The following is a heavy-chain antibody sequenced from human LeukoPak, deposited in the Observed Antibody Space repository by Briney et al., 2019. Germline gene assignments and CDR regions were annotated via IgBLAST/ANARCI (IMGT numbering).Heavy chain of an antibody. CDR1: GYTLTELS. D-gene: IGHD3-10*01. CDR2: FDPEDGET. V-gene: IGHV1-24*01. Sequence: ASVKVSCKVSGYTLTELSMHWVRQAPGKGLEWMGGFDPEDGETIYAQKFRGRVTMTEDTSTDTAYMELSSLRSEDTAVYYCATDRAFGESLQYYFDYWGQGTLVTVSS. J-gene: IGHJ4*02. CDR3: ATDRAFGESLQYYFDY.